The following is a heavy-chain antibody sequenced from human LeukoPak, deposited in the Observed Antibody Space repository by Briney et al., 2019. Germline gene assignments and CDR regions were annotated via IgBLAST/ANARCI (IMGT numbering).Heavy chain of an antibody. CDR3: ARDLDSSGYYPPDY. CDR1: GFTFSSYG. CDR2: IWYDGSNK. J-gene: IGHJ4*02. V-gene: IGHV3-33*01. D-gene: IGHD3-22*01. Sequence: PGGSLRLSCAASGFTFSSYGMHWVRQAPGKGLEWVAVIWYDGSNKYYADSVKGRFTISRDNAKNSLYLQMNSLRAEDTAVYYCARDLDSSGYYPPDYWGQGTLVTVSS.